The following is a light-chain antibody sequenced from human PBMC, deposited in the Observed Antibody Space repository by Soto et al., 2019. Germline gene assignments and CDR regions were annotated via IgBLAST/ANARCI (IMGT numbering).Light chain of an antibody. V-gene: IGKV1-17*01. CDR1: QGVRDA. J-gene: IGKJ3*01. CDR3: LQHNRYPLT. Sequence: DIQMTQSPSSLSASVGDRVTITCRASQGVRDALGWYQQKPGKAPKHLIYAASSLQSGVPSRFSGSGSGTEFPLTSSSLQPEDSATYYCLQHNRYPLTFGPGTKVEIK. CDR2: AAS.